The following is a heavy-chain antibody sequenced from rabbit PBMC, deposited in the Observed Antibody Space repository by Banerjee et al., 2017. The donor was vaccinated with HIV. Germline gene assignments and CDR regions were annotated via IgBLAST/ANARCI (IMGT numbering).Heavy chain of an antibody. CDR3: ARKRYTGYAIYAYVDL. V-gene: IGHV1S45*01. CDR1: ESDFSSGYD. D-gene: IGHD7-1*01. CDR2: IYAGSSGST. Sequence: QEQLEESGGGLVQPEGSLTLTCTASESDFSSGYDMCWVRQAPGKGLEWIACIYAGSSGSTFYASWAKGRFTISKTSSTTVTLQMTSPTAADTATYFCARKRYTGYAIYAYVDLWGPGTLVTVS. J-gene: IGHJ4*01.